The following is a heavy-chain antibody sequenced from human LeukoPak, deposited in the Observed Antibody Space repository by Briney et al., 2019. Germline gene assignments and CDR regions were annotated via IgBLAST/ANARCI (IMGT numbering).Heavy chain of an antibody. CDR2: INSSGGST. CDR1: GFTFSSYA. CDR3: AKGAERVAATSHLDY. Sequence: PAGSLRLSCASSGFTFSSYAMSWVRQPPGKGLECVSAINSSGGSTSYAVPEKARFTISRDNSKNTLFLQMQSLRAEDTAVYYCAKGAERVAATSHLDYWGQGTLVTVSS. V-gene: IGHV3-23*01. D-gene: IGHD2-15*01. J-gene: IGHJ4*02.